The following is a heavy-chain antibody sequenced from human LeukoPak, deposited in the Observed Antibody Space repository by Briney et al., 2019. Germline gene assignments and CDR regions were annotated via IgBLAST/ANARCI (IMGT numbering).Heavy chain of an antibody. D-gene: IGHD2-15*01. V-gene: IGHV3-33*01. CDR3: ARGGWDCSGGSCYSDY. J-gene: IGHJ4*02. CDR2: IWYDGSNK. Sequence: GGSLRLSCAASGFTFSSYGMHWVCQAPGKGLEWVAVIWYDGSNKYYADSVKGRFTISRDNSKNTLYLQMNSLRAEDTAVYYCARGGWDCSGGSCYSDYWGQGTLVTVSS. CDR1: GFTFSSYG.